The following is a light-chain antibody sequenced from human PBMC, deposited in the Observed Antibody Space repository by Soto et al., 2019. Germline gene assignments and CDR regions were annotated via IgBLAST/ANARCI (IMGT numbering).Light chain of an antibody. CDR1: SSDVGSSNF. CDR2: EGD. CDR3: CSFARSSSFYV. J-gene: IGLJ1*01. V-gene: IGLV2-23*01. Sequence: QSVLTQPASVSGSPGQSITISCSGTSSDVGSSNFVSWYQQHPGKAQKLIIFEGDRRPSGVSGRFSGSKSGKTASLTIFGLQAEDEADYYCCSFARSSSFYVFGTGTKVTVL.